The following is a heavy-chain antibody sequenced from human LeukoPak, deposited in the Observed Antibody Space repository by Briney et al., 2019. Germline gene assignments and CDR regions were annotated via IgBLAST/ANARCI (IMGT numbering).Heavy chain of an antibody. CDR1: GFTFSSYE. V-gene: IGHV3-48*03. CDR2: ISSSGSTI. J-gene: IGHJ5*02. D-gene: IGHD1-1*01. CDR3: ARLWVERRGGDWFDP. Sequence: PGGSLRLSCAASGFTFSSYEMNRVRQAPGKGLEWVSYISSSGSTIYYADSVKGRFTISRDNAKTSLYLQMNSLRAEDTAVYYCARLWVERRGGDWFDPWGQGTLVTVSS.